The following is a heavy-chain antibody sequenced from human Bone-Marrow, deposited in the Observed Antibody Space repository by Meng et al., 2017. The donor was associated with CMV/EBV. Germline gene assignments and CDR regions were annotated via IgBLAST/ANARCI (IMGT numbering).Heavy chain of an antibody. V-gene: IGHV1-2*02. D-gene: IGHD3-10*01. CDR1: GYTFTSYG. CDR2: INPNSGGT. J-gene: IGHJ6*02. Sequence: ASVKVSCKASGYTFTSYGISWVRQAPGQGLEWMGWINPNSGGTNYAQKFQGRVTMTRDTSISTAYMELSRLRSDDTAVYYCARVRYYGSGSYYKVPLYYGMDVWGQGTTVTVSS. CDR3: ARVRYYGSGSYYKVPLYYGMDV.